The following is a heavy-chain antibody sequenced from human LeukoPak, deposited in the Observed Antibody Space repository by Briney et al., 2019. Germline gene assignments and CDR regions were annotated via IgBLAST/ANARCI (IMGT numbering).Heavy chain of an antibody. Sequence: GGSLRLSCAASGFTFSSFAMNWVRQAPGKGLEWVSAISGSGGSTYYADSVKGRFTISRDNSKNTLYLQMNSLRAEDTAVYYCAKDSGSYWVDYWGQGTLVTVSS. CDR3: AKDSGSYWVDY. CDR2: ISGSGGST. V-gene: IGHV3-23*01. CDR1: GFTFSSFA. D-gene: IGHD1-26*01. J-gene: IGHJ4*02.